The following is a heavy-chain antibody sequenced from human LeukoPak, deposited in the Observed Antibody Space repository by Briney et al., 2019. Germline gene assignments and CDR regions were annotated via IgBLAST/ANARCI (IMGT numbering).Heavy chain of an antibody. Sequence: GGSLRLSCAASGFTVSSNYMSWVRQAPGKGLEWVSVIYSGGSTYYADSVKGRFTISRDNSKNTLYLQMNSLRAEDTAVYYCARVVVNDYVWGSYRLGAFDIWGQGTMVTVSS. V-gene: IGHV3-53*01. J-gene: IGHJ3*02. CDR2: IYSGGST. CDR1: GFTVSSNY. D-gene: IGHD3-16*02. CDR3: ARVVVNDYVWGSYRLGAFDI.